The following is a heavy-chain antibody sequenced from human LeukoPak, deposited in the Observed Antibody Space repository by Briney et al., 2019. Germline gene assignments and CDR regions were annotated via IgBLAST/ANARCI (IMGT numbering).Heavy chain of an antibody. CDR1: GFTFSSYA. J-gene: IGHJ4*02. Sequence: PGRSLRLSCAASGFTFSSYAMHWVRQAPGKGLEWVAVISYDGSNKYYADSVKGRFTISRDNSKNTLYLQMNSLRAEDTAVYYCARDGGVCSSTSCYPHPFDYWGQGTLVTVSS. V-gene: IGHV3-30-3*01. D-gene: IGHD2-2*01. CDR3: ARDGGVCSSTSCYPHPFDY. CDR2: ISYDGSNK.